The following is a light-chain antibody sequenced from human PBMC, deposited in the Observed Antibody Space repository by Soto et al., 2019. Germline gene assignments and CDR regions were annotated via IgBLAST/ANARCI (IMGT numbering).Light chain of an antibody. CDR1: QRISRW. CDR2: DAS. Sequence: DIQMTQSPSTLSASVGDRVTITCRASQRISRWLVWYQQKPGKAPKVLIYDASILASGVPSRFSGSGSGTEFTITISSLQPDDFATYYCQQYNNYLTWTFGQGTKVEIK. V-gene: IGKV1-5*01. CDR3: QQYNNYLTWT. J-gene: IGKJ1*01.